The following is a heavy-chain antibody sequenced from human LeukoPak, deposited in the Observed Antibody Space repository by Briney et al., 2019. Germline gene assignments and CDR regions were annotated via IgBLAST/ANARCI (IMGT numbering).Heavy chain of an antibody. J-gene: IGHJ4*02. V-gene: IGHV3-30*03. CDR3: ARGEEAAAGTSEIY. CDR1: GFTFSSYG. CDR2: ISYDGSNK. D-gene: IGHD6-13*01. Sequence: GGSLRLSCAASGFTFSSYGMPWVRQAPGKGLEWVAVISYDGSNKYYADSVKGRFTISRDNSKNTLYLQMNSLRAEDTAVYYCARGEEAAAGTSEIYWGQGTLVTVSS.